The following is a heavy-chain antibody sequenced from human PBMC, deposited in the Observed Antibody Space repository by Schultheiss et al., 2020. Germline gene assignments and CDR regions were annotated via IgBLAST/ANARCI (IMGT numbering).Heavy chain of an antibody. CDR2: IYYSGST. CDR3: ARGGAHFDT. D-gene: IGHD3-16*01. CDR1: GGSISSYY. V-gene: IGHV4-59*05. J-gene: IGHJ5*02. Sequence: SETLSLTCTVSGGSISSYYWSWIRQPPGKGLEWIGSIYYSGSTYYNPSLKSRVTISVDTSKNQFSLKLSSVTAADTAVYYCARGGAHFDTWGQGTLVTVAS.